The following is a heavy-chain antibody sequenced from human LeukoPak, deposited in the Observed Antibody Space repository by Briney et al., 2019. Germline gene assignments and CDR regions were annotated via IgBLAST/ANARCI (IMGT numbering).Heavy chain of an antibody. CDR2: IYNGGNK. CDR3: ARHQQEATDGKYYFDY. V-gene: IGHV3-53*01. D-gene: IGHD5-24*01. CDR1: GFTVSSNY. J-gene: IGHJ4*02. Sequence: QPGGSLRLSCAASGFTVSSNYMSWVRQAPGKGLEWVSIIYNGGNKHYADSVKGRFTISSDDSKNTLYLEMISLRGEDTAVYYCARHQQEATDGKYYFDYWGQGAPVTVSS.